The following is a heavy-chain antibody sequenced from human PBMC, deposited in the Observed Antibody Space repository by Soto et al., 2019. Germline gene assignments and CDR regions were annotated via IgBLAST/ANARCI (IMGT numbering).Heavy chain of an antibody. D-gene: IGHD6-19*01. CDR3: AKETYGSGWTLDS. V-gene: IGHV3-23*01. CDR2: ISGGGGNT. CDR1: GFAFIDYS. J-gene: IGHJ4*02. Sequence: DVQLLESGGGVVQSGGSLRLSCSASGFAFIDYSMHWFRQAPGKGPEWVSAISGGGGNTYYAGSVNGRFTISRDNSRNTLYLQMHSLRDDDTALYYCAKETYGSGWTLDSWGQGTRATVSS.